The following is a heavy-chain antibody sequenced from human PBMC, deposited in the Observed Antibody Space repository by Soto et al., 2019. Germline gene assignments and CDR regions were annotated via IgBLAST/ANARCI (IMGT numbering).Heavy chain of an antibody. CDR1: GFTVSSKY. J-gene: IGHJ6*03. CDR2: IQSGVYT. V-gene: IGHV3-66*01. CDR3: TRDDVYCSGGGCYGVPIDV. D-gene: IGHD2-15*01. Sequence: EVQLVESGVGVVQPGGFLRLSCAASGFTVSSKYMSWVRHFPGKGLERFSLIQSGVYTYYADSVKGRFTISRDSSENTLFLQMNSLRVDDTALYYCTRDDVYCSGGGCYGVPIDVGGKETTVTVS.